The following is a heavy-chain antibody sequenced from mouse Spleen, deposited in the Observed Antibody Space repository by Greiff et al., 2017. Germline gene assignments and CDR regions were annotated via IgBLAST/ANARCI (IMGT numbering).Heavy chain of an antibody. CDR1: GYTFTSYW. CDR2: IYPGSGST. D-gene: IGHD2-1*01. V-gene: IGHV1-55*01. CDR3: ARPYGNYGAYFDY. J-gene: IGHJ2*01. Sequence: VQLQQPGAELVKPGASVKMSCKASGYTFTSYWITWVKQRPGQGLEWIGDIYPGSGSTNYNEKFKSKATLTVDTSSSTAYMQLSSLTSEDSAVYYCARPYGNYGAYFDYWGQGTTLTVSS.